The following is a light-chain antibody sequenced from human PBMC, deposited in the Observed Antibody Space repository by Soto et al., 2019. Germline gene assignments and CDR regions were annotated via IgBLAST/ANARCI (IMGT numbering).Light chain of an antibody. CDR1: QSLPNNY. CDR3: QQFGISPRT. V-gene: IGKV3-20*01. J-gene: IGKJ2*01. Sequence: EIVLTQSPGTLSLSPGERATLSCRTSQSLPNNYLAWYQQKPGQAPRLLIYASSNRTTGIPDRFSGSGSGTNFTPTTSTLAPEAFEVSYCQQFGISPRTFGPGTKLEI. CDR2: ASS.